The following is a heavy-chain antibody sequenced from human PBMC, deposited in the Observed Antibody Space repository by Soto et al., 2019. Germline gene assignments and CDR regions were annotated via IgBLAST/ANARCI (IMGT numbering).Heavy chain of an antibody. V-gene: IGHV3-23*01. Sequence: EMQLLESGGGLVQPGGSLRLSCAASGFTFSSYAMSWVRQAPGKGLEWVSAISGSGGSTYYADSVKGRFTISRDNSKNTLYLQMNSLRAEDTAVYYCAKGVARRSAQFDYWGQGTLVTVSS. CDR2: ISGSGGST. J-gene: IGHJ4*02. CDR3: AKGVARRSAQFDY. D-gene: IGHD5-12*01. CDR1: GFTFSSYA.